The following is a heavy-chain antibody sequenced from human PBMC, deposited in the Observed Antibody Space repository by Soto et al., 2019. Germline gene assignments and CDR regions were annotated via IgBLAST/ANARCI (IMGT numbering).Heavy chain of an antibody. Sequence: GGSLRLSCAASGFTFSSYSMNWVRQAPGKGLEWVSYISCSSSTIYYADSVKGRFTISRDNAKNSLYLQMNSLRDEDTAVYYCASLVGYSYAYQHWGQGTLVTAPQ. V-gene: IGHV3-48*02. CDR3: ASLVGYSYAYQH. J-gene: IGHJ1*01. D-gene: IGHD5-18*01. CDR1: GFTFSSYS. CDR2: ISCSSSTI.